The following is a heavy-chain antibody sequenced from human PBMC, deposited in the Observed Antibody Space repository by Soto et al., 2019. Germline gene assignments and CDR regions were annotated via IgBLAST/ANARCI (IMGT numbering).Heavy chain of an antibody. CDR2: IIPILGIA. CDR1: GGTFSSYT. V-gene: IGHV1-69*08. J-gene: IGHJ5*02. D-gene: IGHD4-4*01. Sequence: QVQLVQSGAEVKKPGSSVKVSCKASGGTFSSYTISWVRQAPGQGLEWMGRIIPILGIANYEQKFQGRVTITADKSTSTAYMELSSLRSEDTAVYYCARDRARYSNHNWFDPWGQGTLVTVSS. CDR3: ARDRARYSNHNWFDP.